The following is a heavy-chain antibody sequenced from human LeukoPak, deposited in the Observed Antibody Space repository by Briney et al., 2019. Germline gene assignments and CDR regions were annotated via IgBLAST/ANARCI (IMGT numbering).Heavy chain of an antibody. V-gene: IGHV4-39*07. CDR2: IYYSGST. CDR1: GGSISINSYY. Sequence: SSETLSLTCTVSGGSISINSYYWGWIRQPPGKGLEWITSIYYSGSTYYNPSLKSRVTISVDTSKNQFSLKLSSVTAADTAVYYCARSLNCSSTRCYLLSGLDPWGHGTLVTVSS. CDR3: ARSLNCSSTRCYLLSGLDP. D-gene: IGHD2-2*01. J-gene: IGHJ5*02.